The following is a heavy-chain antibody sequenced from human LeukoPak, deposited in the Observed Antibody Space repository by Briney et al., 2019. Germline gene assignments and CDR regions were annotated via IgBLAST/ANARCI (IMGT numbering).Heavy chain of an antibody. Sequence: GGSLRLSCAASGFTFSSYWMHWVRQVPGKGLVWVSRIKTDGNVTSYADSVKGRFTISRDDAKNTVYLQINSLRAEDTAVYYCTRRTAGGVDYWGQGTLVTVSS. CDR3: TRRTAGGVDY. D-gene: IGHD2-21*02. CDR1: GFTFSSYW. CDR2: IKTDGNVT. V-gene: IGHV3-74*01. J-gene: IGHJ4*02.